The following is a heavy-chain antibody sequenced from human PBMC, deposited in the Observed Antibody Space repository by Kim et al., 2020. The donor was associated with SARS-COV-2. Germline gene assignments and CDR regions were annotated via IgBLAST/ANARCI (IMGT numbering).Heavy chain of an antibody. J-gene: IGHJ4*02. V-gene: IGHV3-11*05. Sequence: SVKGRFTLSRHNAKTSLYLQMNSLRADDPAVYYCARDWTEDDWGSTPLDYWGQGTLVTVSS. CDR3: ARDWTEDDWGSTPLDY. D-gene: IGHD7-27*01.